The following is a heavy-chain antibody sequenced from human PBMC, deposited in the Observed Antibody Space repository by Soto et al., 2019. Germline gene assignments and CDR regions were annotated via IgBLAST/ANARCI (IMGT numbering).Heavy chain of an antibody. V-gene: IGHV4-59*01. CDR1: GGSISSYY. J-gene: IGHJ4*02. CDR3: ARDRRDGYTNLGGFDY. CDR2: IYYSGST. D-gene: IGHD3-16*01. Sequence: QVQLQESGPGLVKPSETLSLTCTVSGGSISSYYWSWIRQPPGKGLEWIGYIYYSGSTNYNPSLKSRVTISVDTSKNQFSLKLSSVTAADTAVYYCARDRRDGYTNLGGFDYWGQGTLVTVS.